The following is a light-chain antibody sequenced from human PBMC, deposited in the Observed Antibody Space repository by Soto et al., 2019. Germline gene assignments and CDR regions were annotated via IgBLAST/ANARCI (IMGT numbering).Light chain of an antibody. CDR1: SGYSYYK. V-gene: IGLV9-49*01. J-gene: IGLJ3*02. Sequence: QSVLTQPPSASASLGASVTLTCTLSSGYSYYKVAWYQQRPGKGPRFVMRVGTGGIVGSKGDGIPDRFSVLGSGLNRYLTIKNIREEDESDYHCGTYYNSGSSFVWVFGGGTKLTVL. CDR2: VGTGGIVG. CDR3: GTYYNSGSSFVWV.